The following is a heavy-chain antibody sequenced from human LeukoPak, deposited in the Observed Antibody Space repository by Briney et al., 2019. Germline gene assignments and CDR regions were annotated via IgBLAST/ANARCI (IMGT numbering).Heavy chain of an antibody. V-gene: IGHV4-34*01. CDR3: ASLDFWSGYYADAFDI. D-gene: IGHD3-3*01. Sequence: SETLSLTCAVYGGSCSGFYWSWIRQPPGKGLEWIGEINHSGSTYYNPSLKSRVTISVDTSKNQFSLKLSSVTAADTAVYYCASLDFWSGYYADAFDIWGQGTMVTVSS. CDR1: GGSCSGFY. J-gene: IGHJ3*02. CDR2: INHSGST.